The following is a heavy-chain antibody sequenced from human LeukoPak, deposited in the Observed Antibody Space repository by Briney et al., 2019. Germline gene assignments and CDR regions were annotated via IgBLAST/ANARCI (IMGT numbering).Heavy chain of an antibody. CDR1: GGSISSSNW. CDR3: ASYCSTSCYTDAFDI. V-gene: IGHV4-4*02. Sequence: PSGTLSLTCAVSGGSISSSNWWSWVRQPPGKGLEWIGEIYHSGSTNYNPSLKSRVTISVDKSKNQFSLKLSSVTAADTAVYYCASYCSTSCYTDAFDIWGQGTMVTVSS. D-gene: IGHD2-2*02. J-gene: IGHJ3*02. CDR2: IYHSGST.